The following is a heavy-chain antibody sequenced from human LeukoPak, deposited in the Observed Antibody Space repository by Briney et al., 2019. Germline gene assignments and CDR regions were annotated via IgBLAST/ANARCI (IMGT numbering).Heavy chain of an antibody. D-gene: IGHD3-22*01. CDR3: AKAGVRYFDSSGLYAFDF. Sequence: SETLSLTCAVSGGSISSTSYYWAWIRQPPGKGLEWIGSIYYSGSTYHNPSLKSRVTMSVDTSRNPFSLKLSSVDAADTAVYYCAKAGVRYFDSSGLYAFDFWGQGTTVTVCS. CDR2: IYYSGST. J-gene: IGHJ3*01. V-gene: IGHV4-39*01. CDR1: GGSISSTSYY.